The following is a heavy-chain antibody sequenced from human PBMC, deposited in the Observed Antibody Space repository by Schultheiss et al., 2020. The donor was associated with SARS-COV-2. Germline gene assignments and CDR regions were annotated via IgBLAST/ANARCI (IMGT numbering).Heavy chain of an antibody. D-gene: IGHD4-17*01. CDR1: GGSISSSSYY. J-gene: IGHJ5*02. V-gene: IGHV4-39*01. CDR3: ARTLYGENWFDP. Sequence: SETLSLTCTVSGGSISSSSYYWGWIRQPPGKGLEWIGSIYYSGSTYYNPSLKSRVTISVDTSKNQFSLKLSSVTAADTAVYYCARTLYGENWFDPWGQGTLVTV. CDR2: IYYSGST.